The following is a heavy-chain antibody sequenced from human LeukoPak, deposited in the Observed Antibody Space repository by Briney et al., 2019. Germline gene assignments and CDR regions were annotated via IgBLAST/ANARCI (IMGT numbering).Heavy chain of an antibody. D-gene: IGHD3-22*01. CDR2: IYYSGST. CDR1: GGSISSYY. V-gene: IGHV4-59*01. J-gene: IGHJ4*02. Sequence: SETLSLTCTVSGGSISSYYWSWIRQPPGKGLEWIGCIYYSGSTNYNPSLKSRVTISVDTSKNQFSLRLSSVTAADTAVYYCARGLGYYDSSVGYWGQGTLVTVSS. CDR3: ARGLGYYDSSVGY.